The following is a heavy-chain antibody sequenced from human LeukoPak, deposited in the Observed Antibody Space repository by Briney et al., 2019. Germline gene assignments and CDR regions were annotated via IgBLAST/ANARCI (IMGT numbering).Heavy chain of an antibody. CDR2: INPNSGGT. CDR1: GYTFTGYY. V-gene: IGHV1-2*02. D-gene: IGHD2-15*01. J-gene: IGHJ5*02. Sequence: ASVKVSCKASGYTFTGYYINWVRQAPGQGLEWMGWINPNSGGTNYAQKFQGRVTMTRDTSLSTAHMELSRLTSDDTAVYYSARTNCSGGSCYNWFDPWGQGTLVTVSS. CDR3: ARTNCSGGSCYNWFDP.